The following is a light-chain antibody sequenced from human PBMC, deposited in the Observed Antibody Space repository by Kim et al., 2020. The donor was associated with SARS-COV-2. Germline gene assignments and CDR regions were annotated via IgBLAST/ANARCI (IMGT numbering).Light chain of an antibody. CDR1: SSDVGGYNY. V-gene: IGLV2-14*03. Sequence: GQSITISCTGTSSDVGGYNYVAWYQQHPVKAPKLMIYDVSERPSGVSTRFSASKSGNTASLTISGLQAEDEADYYCSSYSTSSTWVFGGGTQLTVL. CDR2: DVS. J-gene: IGLJ3*02. CDR3: SSYSTSSTWV.